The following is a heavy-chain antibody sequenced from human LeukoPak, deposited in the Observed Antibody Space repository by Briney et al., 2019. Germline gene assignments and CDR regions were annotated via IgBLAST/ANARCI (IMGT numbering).Heavy chain of an antibody. CDR3: ASRRARGWPFES. CDR2: LDGSGGYT. Sequence: PGGSLRLSCAASGFTFSSFGMSWVRHGPGRGLEWVSSLDGSGGYTYHADSVKGRFTVSRDNSKNTLYLQMTSLRAEDTATYYCASRRARGWPFESWGQGTLVTVSS. V-gene: IGHV3-23*01. D-gene: IGHD6-19*01. CDR1: GFTFSSFG. J-gene: IGHJ4*02.